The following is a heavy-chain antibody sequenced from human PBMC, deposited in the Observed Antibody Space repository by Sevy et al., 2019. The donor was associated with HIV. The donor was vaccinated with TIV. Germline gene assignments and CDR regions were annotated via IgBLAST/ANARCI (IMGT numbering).Heavy chain of an antibody. CDR3: ARDHEKDGDLGDYYYYAMDV. CDR1: GFTFSDYY. J-gene: IGHJ6*02. Sequence: GGSLRLSCAASGFTFSDYYMSRIRQAPGKGLEWISYISGSDGTIYYSDSVKGRFTISRDNAKNSLYLHMNSLRAEDTAVYYCARDHEKDGDLGDYYYYAMDVWGQGTTVTVSS. CDR2: ISGSDGTI. D-gene: IGHD4-17*01. V-gene: IGHV3-11*01.